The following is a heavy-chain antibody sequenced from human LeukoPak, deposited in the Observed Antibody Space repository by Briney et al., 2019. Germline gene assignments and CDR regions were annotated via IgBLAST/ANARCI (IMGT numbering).Heavy chain of an antibody. CDR3: AKALYSSGWYSFGY. CDR1: GFTFDDYA. Sequence: GGSLRLSCAASGFTFDDYAMHWVRQAPGKGLEWVSGISWNSGSIGYADSVKGRFTISRDNAKNSLYLQMNSLRAEDTALYYCAKALYSSGWYSFGYWGQGTLVTVSS. J-gene: IGHJ4*02. CDR2: ISWNSGSI. V-gene: IGHV3-9*01. D-gene: IGHD6-19*01.